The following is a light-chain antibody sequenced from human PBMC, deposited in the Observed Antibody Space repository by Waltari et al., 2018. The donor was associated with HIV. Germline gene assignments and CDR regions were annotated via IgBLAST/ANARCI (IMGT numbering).Light chain of an antibody. Sequence: DIQMTQSPPSLSASVGDRVTLTCRANQGIRNDLAWFQQKAGRAPKRLVLAASSLQSEVSSRFSGSGSGTEFTLTIISLQPEDFATYYCLQHDSFPLTFGGGTKVEIK. V-gene: IGKV1-17*01. CDR1: QGIRND. CDR2: AAS. CDR3: LQHDSFPLT. J-gene: IGKJ4*01.